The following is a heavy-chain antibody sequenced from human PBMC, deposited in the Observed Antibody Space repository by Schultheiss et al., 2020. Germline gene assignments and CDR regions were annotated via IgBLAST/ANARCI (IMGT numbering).Heavy chain of an antibody. J-gene: IGHJ4*02. Sequence: SATLSLTCAVYGGSFSGYYWSWIRQPPGKGLEWIGEINHSGSTNYNPSLKSRVTISVDTSKNQFSLKLSSVTAADTAVYYCARDPWQWLVQDDYWGQGTLVTVS. D-gene: IGHD6-19*01. CDR3: ARDPWQWLVQDDY. CDR1: GGSFSGYY. CDR2: INHSGST. V-gene: IGHV4-34*01.